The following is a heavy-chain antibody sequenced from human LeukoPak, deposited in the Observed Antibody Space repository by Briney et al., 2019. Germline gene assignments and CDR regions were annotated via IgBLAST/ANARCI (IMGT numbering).Heavy chain of an antibody. V-gene: IGHV3-7*01. CDR3: AGEYCHINSGHGASAY. D-gene: IGHD3-9*01. Sequence: GGSLRLSCAGSGFTFGDYWMTWVRQAPGKGLEWVANIKEDGSEKYYVDSVKGRFTISRDNAKNSLYLQMNSLRVEDTAVYFCAGEYCHINSGHGASAYWGQGTPVTVST. J-gene: IGHJ4*02. CDR2: IKEDGSEK. CDR1: GFTFGDYW.